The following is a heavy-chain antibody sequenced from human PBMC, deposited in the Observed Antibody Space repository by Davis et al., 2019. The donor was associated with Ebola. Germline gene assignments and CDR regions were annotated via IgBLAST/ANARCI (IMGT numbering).Heavy chain of an antibody. CDR1: GASFRDYS. Sequence: PSETLSLTCVVYGASFRDYSWGWIRQSPGKGLEWIGETNYRGQTRYNPSLKSRVTISMDTSKIQLSLKLTSMTAADTAVYYCASPHQIRGKDYFDSWGQGNLVIGSS. CDR3: ASPHQIRGKDYFDS. CDR2: TNYRGQT. V-gene: IGHV4-34*01. J-gene: IGHJ4*02.